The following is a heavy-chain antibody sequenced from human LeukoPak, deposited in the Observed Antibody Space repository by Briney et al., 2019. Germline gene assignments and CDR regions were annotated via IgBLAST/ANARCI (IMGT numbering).Heavy chain of an antibody. CDR2: MNPNSDNT. V-gene: IGHV1-8*03. D-gene: IGHD6-6*01. Sequence: GASVKVSCKASGYTFTSYGISWLRQASGQGLEWMGWMNPNSDNTGYVEKFQDRVTFTMNTSISTAYMELGSLRSEDTAVYYCARAGVAARPYPQHYYYYYYMDVWGQGTTVTVSS. CDR1: GYTFTSYG. CDR3: ARAGVAARPYPQHYYYYYYMDV. J-gene: IGHJ6*03.